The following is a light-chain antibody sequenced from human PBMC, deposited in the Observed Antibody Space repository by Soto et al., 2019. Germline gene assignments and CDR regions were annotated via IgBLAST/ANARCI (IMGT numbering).Light chain of an antibody. Sequence: QSVLTQPPSVSGAPGQRVTISCIGSSSNIGAGYDVHWYQQLPGTAPKLLIYGNSNRPSGVPDRFSGSTDGSSNSASLTISGLQTEDEADYYCQSYERSIVVFGGGTKLTVL. CDR1: SSNIGAGYD. J-gene: IGLJ2*01. CDR3: QSYERSIVV. V-gene: IGLV1-40*01. CDR2: GNS.